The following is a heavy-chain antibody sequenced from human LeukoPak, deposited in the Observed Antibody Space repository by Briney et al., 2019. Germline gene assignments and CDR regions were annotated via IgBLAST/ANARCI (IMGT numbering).Heavy chain of an antibody. D-gene: IGHD6-13*01. CDR1: GGSISSYY. Sequence: SETLSLTCTVSGGSISSYYWSWIRQPAGKGLEWIGRIYTSGSTNYNPSLKSRVTISVDTSKNQFSLKLSSVTAADTAVYYCAREEDSSSWYIYWGQGTLVTVSS. J-gene: IGHJ4*02. V-gene: IGHV4-4*07. CDR2: IYTSGST. CDR3: AREEDSSSWYIY.